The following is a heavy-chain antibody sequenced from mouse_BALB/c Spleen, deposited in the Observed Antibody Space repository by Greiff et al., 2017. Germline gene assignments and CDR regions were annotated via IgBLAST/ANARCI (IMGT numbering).Heavy chain of an antibody. Sequence: EVMLVESGPGLVKPSQSLSLTCTVTGYSITSDYAWNWIRQFPGNKLEWMGYISYSGSTSYNPSLKSRISITRDTSKNQFFLQLNSVTTEDTATYYCARITTVVPYFDYWGQGTTLTVSS. D-gene: IGHD1-1*01. CDR3: ARITTVVPYFDY. V-gene: IGHV3-2*02. CDR2: ISYSGST. CDR1: GYSITSDYA. J-gene: IGHJ2*01.